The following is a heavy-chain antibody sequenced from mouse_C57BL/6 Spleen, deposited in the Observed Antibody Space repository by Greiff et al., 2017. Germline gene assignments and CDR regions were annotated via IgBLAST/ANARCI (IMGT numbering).Heavy chain of an antibody. J-gene: IGHJ3*01. CDR1: GFSLTSYG. CDR2: LWSGGST. D-gene: IGHD2-4*01. V-gene: IGHV2-2*01. Sequence: VQGVESGPGLVQPSQSLSITCTVSGFSLTSYGVHWVRQSPGKGLEWLGVLWSGGSTDYNAAFISRLSISKDNSKCQVFFKMNSLQAADTAIYYCARGDYGDVPAWFAYWGQGTLVTVSA. CDR3: ARGDYGDVPAWFAY.